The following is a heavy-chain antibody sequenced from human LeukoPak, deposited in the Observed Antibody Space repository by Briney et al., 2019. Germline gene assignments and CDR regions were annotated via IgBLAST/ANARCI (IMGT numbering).Heavy chain of an antibody. Sequence: GGSLRLSCAASGFTFSNAWMNWVRQAPGKGLEWVGRIKSKTDGGTTDYAAPVKGRFTISRDDSKTTLYLQMNSLKTEDTAVYYCTTDPGYYDSSGYYFSGVDYWGQGTLVTVSS. V-gene: IGHV3-15*07. CDR2: IKSKTDGGTT. CDR1: GFTFSNAW. D-gene: IGHD3-22*01. CDR3: TTDPGYYDSSGYYFSGVDY. J-gene: IGHJ4*02.